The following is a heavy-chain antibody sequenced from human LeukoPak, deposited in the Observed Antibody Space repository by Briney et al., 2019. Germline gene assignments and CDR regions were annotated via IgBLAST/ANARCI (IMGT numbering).Heavy chain of an antibody. J-gene: IGHJ4*02. D-gene: IGHD3-10*01. CDR2: ISYDGSNK. CDR3: ASGSGSYYRIDY. CDR1: GFTFSSYA. Sequence: PGGSLRLSCAASGFTFSSYAMHWVRQAPGKGLEGVAVISYDGSNKYYADSVKGRFTISRDNSKNTLYLQMNSLRAEDTAVYYCASGSGSYYRIDYWGQGTLVTVSS. V-gene: IGHV3-30*04.